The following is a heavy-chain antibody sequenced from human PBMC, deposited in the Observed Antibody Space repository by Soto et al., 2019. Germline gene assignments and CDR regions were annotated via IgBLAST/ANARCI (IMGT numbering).Heavy chain of an antibody. Sequence: SETLSLTCAVYGGTFSGYYWSWIRQPPGKGLEWIGEINHSGSTNYNPSLKSRVTISVDTSKNQFSLKLSSVTAADTAVYYCARGRGSGYYYGWDYWGQGTLVTVSS. D-gene: IGHD3-22*01. CDR3: ARGRGSGYYYGWDY. CDR1: GGTFSGYY. V-gene: IGHV4-34*01. CDR2: INHSGST. J-gene: IGHJ4*02.